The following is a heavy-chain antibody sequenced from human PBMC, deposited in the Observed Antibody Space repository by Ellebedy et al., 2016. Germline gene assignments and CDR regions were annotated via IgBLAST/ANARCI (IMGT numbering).Heavy chain of an antibody. Sequence: GGSLRLSCAASGLTFSRNFFNWVRQAPGKGLEWISIIYSDNTTYYADSVKGRVTISRDNSKNTLYLQMNSLRAEDTAVYYCAKDRYGDYVVYFDYWGQGTLVTVSS. CDR3: AKDRYGDYVVYFDY. CDR2: IYSDNTT. D-gene: IGHD4-17*01. CDR1: GLTFSRNF. V-gene: IGHV3-53*01. J-gene: IGHJ4*02.